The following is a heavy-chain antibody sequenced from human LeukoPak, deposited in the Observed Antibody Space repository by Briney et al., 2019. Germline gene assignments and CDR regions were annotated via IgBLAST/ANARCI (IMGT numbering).Heavy chain of an antibody. J-gene: IGHJ4*02. V-gene: IGHV1-24*01. CDR2: FDPEDGET. Sequence: ASVKVSCKVSGYTLTELSMHWVRQAPGKGLEWMGGFDPEDGETIYAQKFQGRVTMTEDTSTDTAYMELSSLRSEDTAVYYCARVWGPRITMVRGVPPYYFDYWGQGTLVTVSS. D-gene: IGHD3-10*01. CDR1: GYTLTELS. CDR3: ARVWGPRITMVRGVPPYYFDY.